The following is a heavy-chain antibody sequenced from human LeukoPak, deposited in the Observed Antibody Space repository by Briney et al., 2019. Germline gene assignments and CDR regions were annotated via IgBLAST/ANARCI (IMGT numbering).Heavy chain of an antibody. D-gene: IGHD3-10*01. CDR1: GFTFSVYS. Sequence: TGGSLRLSCAASGFTFSVYSMNWVRRAPGKGLEWFSSISSSSDYIFYADSLKGRFTISRDNAKKSLYLQMNSLRAEDTAVYYCARSGSRIREGYFDDWGQGALVTVSS. J-gene: IGHJ4*02. CDR2: ISSSSDYI. V-gene: IGHV3-21*01. CDR3: ARSGSRIREGYFDD.